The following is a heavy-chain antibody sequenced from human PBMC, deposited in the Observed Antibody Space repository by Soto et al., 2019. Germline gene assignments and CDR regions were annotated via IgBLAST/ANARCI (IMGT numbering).Heavy chain of an antibody. D-gene: IGHD6-13*01. J-gene: IGHJ6*02. CDR1: GDSVSSNSAA. Sequence: SQTLSLPCAISGDSVSSNSAAWNWIRQSPSRGLERLGGTYYRSKWYNDYAVSVKSRITINPDTSKNQFSLQLNSVTPEDTAVYHCARGSSWYSDYYYCGMDVWGQGTTVTVSS. V-gene: IGHV6-1*01. CDR3: ARGSSWYSDYYYCGMDV. CDR2: TYYRSKWYN.